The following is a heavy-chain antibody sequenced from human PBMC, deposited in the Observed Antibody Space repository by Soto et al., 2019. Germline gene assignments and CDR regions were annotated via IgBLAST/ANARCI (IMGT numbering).Heavy chain of an antibody. D-gene: IGHD2-8*02. CDR2: ISRDGNTK. Sequence: QVQLVESGGGVVQPGRSLRLSCAVSGFTVSTHGMHWVRQAPGKGLEWVAVISRDGNTKYYADSVKGRFTISRDNSRNTMFLEMHSLRGDDMAVYYCTGEVASGYWGQGTLVNVSS. V-gene: IGHV3-30*03. CDR1: GFTVSTHG. CDR3: TGEVASGY. J-gene: IGHJ4*02.